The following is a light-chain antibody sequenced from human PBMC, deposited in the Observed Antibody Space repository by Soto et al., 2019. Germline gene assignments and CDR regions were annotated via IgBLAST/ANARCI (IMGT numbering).Light chain of an antibody. CDR1: SSDVGGYNY. CDR3: SSYAVSNNVV. V-gene: IGLV2-8*01. J-gene: IGLJ1*01. Sequence: QSVPTPPPSASGSPGQSVTISCTGTSSDVGGYNYVSWYQQHPGKAPKLMIYDVSERPSGVPDRFSGSKSSNTASLTVSVLQAEEEADYYCSSYAVSNNVVFGTGTKVTV. CDR2: DVS.